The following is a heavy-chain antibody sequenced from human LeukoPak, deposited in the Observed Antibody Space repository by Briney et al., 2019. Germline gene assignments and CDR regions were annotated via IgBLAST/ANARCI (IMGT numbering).Heavy chain of an antibody. CDR2: IYYSGST. CDR3: ARASKRFGEHSGNWFDP. Sequence: PSETLSLTCTVSGGSISSYYWSWIRQPPGKGLEWIGYIYYSGSTNYNPSLKSRVTISVDTSKNQFSLKLSSVTAADTAVYYCARASKRFGEHSGNWFDPWGQGTLVTVSS. CDR1: GGSISSYY. V-gene: IGHV4-59*01. J-gene: IGHJ5*02. D-gene: IGHD3-10*01.